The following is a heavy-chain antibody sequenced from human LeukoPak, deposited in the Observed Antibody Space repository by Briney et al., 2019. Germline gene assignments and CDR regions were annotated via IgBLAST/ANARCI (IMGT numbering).Heavy chain of an antibody. V-gene: IGHV1-24*01. CDR2: FDPEDGET. J-gene: IGHJ6*03. CDR1: GYTLTELS. Sequence: ASVKVSCKVSGYTLTELSMHWVRQAPGKGLEWMGGFDPEDGETIYAQKFQGRATMTEDTSTDTAYMELSSLRSEDTAVYYCARVRFLEWPRPPFYMDVWGKGTTVTVSS. CDR3: ARVRFLEWPRPPFYMDV. D-gene: IGHD3-3*01.